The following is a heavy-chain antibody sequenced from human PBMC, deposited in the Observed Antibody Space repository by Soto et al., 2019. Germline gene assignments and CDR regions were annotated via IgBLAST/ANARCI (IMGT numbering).Heavy chain of an antibody. J-gene: IGHJ3*02. CDR2: IIPIFGTA. CDR3: AAAGSPRNAFDI. V-gene: IGHV1-69*05. CDR1: GRTFSSYA. D-gene: IGHD6-25*01. Sequence: SVKVSCKASGRTFSSYATSWVRQAPGQGLEWMGGIIPIFGTANYAQKFQERVTITRDMSTSTAYMELSSLRSEDTAVYYCAAAGSPRNAFDIWGQGTMVTVSS.